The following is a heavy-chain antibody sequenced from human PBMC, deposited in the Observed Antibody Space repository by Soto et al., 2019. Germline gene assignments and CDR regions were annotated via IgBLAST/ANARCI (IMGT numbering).Heavy chain of an antibody. Sequence: ASVKVSCKVSGYTLTELSMHWVRQAPGKGLEWMGGFDPEDGETIYAQKFQGRVTMTEDTSTDTAYMELSSLRSEDTAVYYCATALTPHFGVVTTYYYYYGMDVWGQGTTVTVSS. D-gene: IGHD3-3*01. CDR2: FDPEDGET. CDR3: ATALTPHFGVVTTYYYYYGMDV. CDR1: GYTLTELS. J-gene: IGHJ6*02. V-gene: IGHV1-24*01.